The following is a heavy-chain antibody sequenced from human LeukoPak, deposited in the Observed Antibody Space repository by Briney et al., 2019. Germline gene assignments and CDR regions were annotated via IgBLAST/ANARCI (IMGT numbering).Heavy chain of an antibody. Sequence: PSQTLSLTCAVSGGSISSGGYSWSWIRQPPGKGLEWIGEVNHSGSTNYNPSLKSRVTISVDTSKNQFSLKLSSVTAADTAVYYCATYYYDSSGYSYFDYWGQGTLVTVSS. CDR2: VNHSGST. V-gene: IGHV4-30-2*01. CDR3: ATYYYDSSGYSYFDY. J-gene: IGHJ4*02. D-gene: IGHD3-22*01. CDR1: GGSISSGGYS.